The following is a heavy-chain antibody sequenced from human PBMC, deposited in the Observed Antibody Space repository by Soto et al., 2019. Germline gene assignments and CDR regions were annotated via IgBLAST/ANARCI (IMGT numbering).Heavy chain of an antibody. CDR2: INYSGTT. J-gene: IGHJ5*02. Sequence: QVQLQGSGPGLGKASETLSLTCPVPGGPVTTYWGWVRQPPGKGLEWTGYINYSGTTKYNSSLKSRVTISVDTSKTQVSLNLRSVTPVDTAVYYCASSFCSDGMRCNWFAPWGPGILVIVSS. CDR3: ASSFCSDGMRCNWFAP. V-gene: IGHV4-59*02. D-gene: IGHD2-15*01. CDR1: GGPVTTY.